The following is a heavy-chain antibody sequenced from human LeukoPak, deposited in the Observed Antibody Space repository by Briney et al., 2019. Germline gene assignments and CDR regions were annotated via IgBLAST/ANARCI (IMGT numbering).Heavy chain of an antibody. CDR2: INPNSGGT. D-gene: IGHD5-12*01. V-gene: IGHV1-2*06. CDR3: AGYNLGYDAAFDI. Sequence: ASVKVSCKASGYTFTGYYMHWVRQAPGQGLEWMGRINPNSGGTSYAQKFQGRVTMTRDTSISTAYMELSRLRSDDTAVYYCAGYNLGYDAAFDIWGQGTMVTVSS. J-gene: IGHJ3*02. CDR1: GYTFTGYY.